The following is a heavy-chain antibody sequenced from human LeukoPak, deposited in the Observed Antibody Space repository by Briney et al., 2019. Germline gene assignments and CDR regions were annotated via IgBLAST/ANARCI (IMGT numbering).Heavy chain of an antibody. Sequence: KSSETLSPTCAVYGGSFSGYYWSWIRQPPGKGLEWIGEINHSGSTNYNPSLKSRVTISVDTSKNQFSLKLSSVTAADTAVYYCARGGVSMPKGGFDPWGQGTLVTVSS. CDR1: GGSFSGYY. CDR3: ARGGVSMPKGGFDP. V-gene: IGHV4-34*01. CDR2: INHSGST. J-gene: IGHJ5*02. D-gene: IGHD2/OR15-2a*01.